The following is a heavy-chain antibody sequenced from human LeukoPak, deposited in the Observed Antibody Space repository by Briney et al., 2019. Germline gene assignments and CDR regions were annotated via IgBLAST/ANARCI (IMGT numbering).Heavy chain of an antibody. CDR3: AREARTGGAVKYFDL. Sequence: ASVKVSCKASGYTFINYVIRWVRQAPGQGPEWMGWINPYNGDTNYAQKFQGRVTMTTDTSTGTAYMELRSLTSDDTAMFYCAREARTGGAVKYFDLWGRGTLVTVSS. D-gene: IGHD3-16*01. CDR1: GYTFINYV. CDR2: INPYNGDT. V-gene: IGHV1-18*01. J-gene: IGHJ2*01.